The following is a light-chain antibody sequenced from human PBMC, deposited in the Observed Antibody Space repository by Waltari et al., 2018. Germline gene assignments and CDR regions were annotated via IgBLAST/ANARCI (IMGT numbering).Light chain of an antibody. CDR3: LLSYSGTRV. CDR2: DTN. V-gene: IGLV7-46*01. J-gene: IGLJ1*01. CDR1: TGAVTSTHY. Sequence: QAVVTQEPSLPVSPGGTVTPTCGSNTGAVTSTHYSYWFHQKPGQAPRTLIYDTNRRHSETPARFSGSLLGDKAALTLSGAQPEDEADYYCLLSYSGTRVFGTGTKVTVL.